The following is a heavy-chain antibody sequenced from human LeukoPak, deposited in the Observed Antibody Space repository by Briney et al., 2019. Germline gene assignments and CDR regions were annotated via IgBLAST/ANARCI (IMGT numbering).Heavy chain of an antibody. CDR3: ARANTLRQQLAWGD. D-gene: IGHD6-13*01. CDR1: GGSISSSSYY. V-gene: IGHV4-39*07. CDR2: IYYSGST. Sequence: SETLSLTCTVSGGSISSSSYYWGWIRRPPGKGLEWIGSIYYSGSTYYNPSLKSRVTISVDTSKNQFSLKLSSVTAADTAVYYCARANTLRQQLAWGDWGQGTLVTVSS. J-gene: IGHJ4*02.